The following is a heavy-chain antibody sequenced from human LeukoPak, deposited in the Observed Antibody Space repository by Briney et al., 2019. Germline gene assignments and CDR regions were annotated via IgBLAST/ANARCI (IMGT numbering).Heavy chain of an antibody. Sequence: PGGSLRLSCAASGFTFSTYAMHWVRQAPGKGLEWVAVIWSDSTNKYYADSVRGRFTISRDNSKNTLYLQMSSLRAKDTAMYYCARDRLTTVTTFHFDNWGQGTLVTVSS. CDR2: IWSDSTNK. CDR1: GFTFSTYA. D-gene: IGHD4-17*01. CDR3: ARDRLTTVTTFHFDN. V-gene: IGHV3-33*01. J-gene: IGHJ4*02.